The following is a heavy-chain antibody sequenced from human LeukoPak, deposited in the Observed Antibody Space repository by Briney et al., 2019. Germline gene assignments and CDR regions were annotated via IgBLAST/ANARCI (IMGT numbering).Heavy chain of an antibody. J-gene: IGHJ5*02. CDR1: GFTFSSYA. V-gene: IGHV3-23*01. D-gene: IGHD3-3*01. CDR2: ISGSGGST. Sequence: GGSLRLSCAASGFTFSSYAMSWVRQAPGKGLEWVSVISGSGGSTYYADSVKGRFAISRDNSKNTLYLQMNSLRAEDTAVYYCAKDRYYDFWSGTRGPYWFDPWGQGTLVTVSS. CDR3: AKDRYYDFWSGTRGPYWFDP.